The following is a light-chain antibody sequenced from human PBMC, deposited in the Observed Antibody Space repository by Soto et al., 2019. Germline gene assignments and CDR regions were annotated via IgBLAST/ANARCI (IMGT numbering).Light chain of an antibody. V-gene: IGKV3-20*01. CDR2: GVS. J-gene: IGKJ1*01. Sequence: EVVLTQSPGTLSLSPGERATLSCRASQSISSTSLAWYQQKPDQDPRLLIYGVSSRATGIPDRFSGSGSGTDFTLTINRLEPEDFAVYFCQQYGNSLWTFGQGTKVEIK. CDR1: QSISSTS. CDR3: QQYGNSLWT.